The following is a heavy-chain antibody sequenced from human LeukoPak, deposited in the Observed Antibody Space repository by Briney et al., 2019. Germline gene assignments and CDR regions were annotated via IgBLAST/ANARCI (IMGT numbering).Heavy chain of an antibody. CDR1: GGSFSSSSYY. J-gene: IGHJ4*02. D-gene: IGHD3-10*01. CDR3: ASNPGGHEVLWFGELSYYFDY. V-gene: IGHV4-39*01. Sequence: SETLSLTCAVSGGSFSSSSYYWGWIRQPPGKGLEWIGSIYYSGSTYYNPSLKSRVTISVDTSKNQFSLKLSSVTAADTAVYYCASNPGGHEVLWFGELSYYFDYWGQGTLVTVSS. CDR2: IYYSGST.